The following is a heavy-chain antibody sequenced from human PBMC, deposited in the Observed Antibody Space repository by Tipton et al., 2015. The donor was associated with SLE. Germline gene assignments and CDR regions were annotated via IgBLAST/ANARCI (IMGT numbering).Heavy chain of an antibody. CDR3: ARIESGLPGYYYGMDV. CDR2: INHSGST. J-gene: IGHJ6*02. D-gene: IGHD2-15*01. CDR1: GESFSGYY. V-gene: IGHV4-34*01. Sequence: TLSLTCAVYGESFSGYYWSWIRQAPGKGLEWIGEINHSGSTTYNPSLKSRVTMSVDTSKNQFSLKLSFVTAADTAVYYCARIESGLPGYYYGMDVWGQGTTVTVSS.